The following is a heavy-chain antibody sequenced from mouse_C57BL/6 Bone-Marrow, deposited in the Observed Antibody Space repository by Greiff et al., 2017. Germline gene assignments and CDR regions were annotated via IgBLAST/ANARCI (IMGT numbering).Heavy chain of an antibody. V-gene: IGHV5-4*01. CDR2: ISDGGSYT. J-gene: IGHJ2*01. CDR3: ARERGQLRLNGFDY. Sequence: EVHVVESGGGLVKPGGSLKLSCAASGFTFSSYAMSWVRQTPEKRLEWVATISDGGSYTYYPDNVKGRFTISSDNAKNNLYLQMSHLKSEDTAMYYCARERGQLRLNGFDYWGKGATRTVSS. CDR1: GFTFSSYA. D-gene: IGHD3-2*02.